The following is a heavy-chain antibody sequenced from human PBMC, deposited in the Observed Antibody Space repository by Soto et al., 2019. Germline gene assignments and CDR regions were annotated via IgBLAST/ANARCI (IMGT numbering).Heavy chain of an antibody. J-gene: IGHJ4*02. CDR1: GVSISSPNFY. V-gene: IGHV4-31*03. D-gene: IGHD3-10*01. Sequence: SETLSLTCTVSGVSISSPNFYWSWIRQHPGKGLEWIGHIYYNGTTYYNPTLKSRVSISVDTSKNQFSLKLSSVTAADTAVYYCAREPRILIWVGELNDWGRGTLVTVS. CDR3: AREPRILIWVGELND. CDR2: IYYNGTT.